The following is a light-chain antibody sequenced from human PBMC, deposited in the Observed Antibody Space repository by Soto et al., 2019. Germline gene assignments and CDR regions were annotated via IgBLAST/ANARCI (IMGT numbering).Light chain of an antibody. Sequence: QSVLTQPPSASGAPGQSVTISCTGTTTDIGVYDFVSWYQHHPGKAPRLIIYEVVQRPSGAPDRFSGSKSGNTASLTVSGLQAADEADYFCKSYAGSNTYVFGSGTKVTVL. V-gene: IGLV2-8*01. CDR3: KSYAGSNTYV. CDR2: EVV. CDR1: TTDIGVYDF. J-gene: IGLJ1*01.